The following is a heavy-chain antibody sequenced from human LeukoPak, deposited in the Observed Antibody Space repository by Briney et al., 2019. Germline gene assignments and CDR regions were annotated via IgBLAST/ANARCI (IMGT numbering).Heavy chain of an antibody. CDR2: IYSGGST. CDR3: ARVEMATLYYYYGMDV. J-gene: IGHJ6*02. Sequence: GGFLRLSCAASGFTVSSNYMSWVRQAPGKGLEWVSVIYSGGSTHYADSVKGRFTISRDNSKNTLYLQMNSLRAEDTAVYYCARVEMATLYYYYGMDVWGQGTTVTVSS. D-gene: IGHD5-24*01. V-gene: IGHV3-53*01. CDR1: GFTVSSNY.